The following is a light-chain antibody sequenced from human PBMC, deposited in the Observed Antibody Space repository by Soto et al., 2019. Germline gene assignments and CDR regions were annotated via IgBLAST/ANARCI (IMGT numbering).Light chain of an antibody. CDR3: QQHDKWPFT. CDR2: GAS. CDR1: QSVSNN. Sequence: EIVMTQSPVTLSVSPGERATLSCRASQSVSNNLAWYQQKPGQAPRLLIYGASTRATGIPARLSGSGSGTEFTLTISSLQSEDFAVYYCQQHDKWPFTFGQGTKLDIK. V-gene: IGKV3-15*01. J-gene: IGKJ2*01.